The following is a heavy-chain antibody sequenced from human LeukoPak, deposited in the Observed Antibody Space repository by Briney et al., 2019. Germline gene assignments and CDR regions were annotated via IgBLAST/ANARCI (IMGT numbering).Heavy chain of an antibody. CDR1: ANIFXGYY. V-gene: IGHV1-2*02. J-gene: IGHJ3*02. Sequence: ASVKVSCKASANIFXGYYMHWXRXXXGQXXXXIXWIXPNXXGTNYAQKFHGRVTMTRDTSISTAYMQLSRLTSDDTAVYFCARLGSSDIWGQGTMVTVSS. CDR2: IXPNXXGT. CDR3: ARLGSSDI. D-gene: IGHD3-16*01.